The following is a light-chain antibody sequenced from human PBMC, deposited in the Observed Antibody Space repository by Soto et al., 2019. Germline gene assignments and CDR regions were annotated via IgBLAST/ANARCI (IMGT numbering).Light chain of an antibody. J-gene: IGLJ1*01. V-gene: IGLV2-23*01. Sequence: QCALTQPASVSGSPGQSITISCTGTSSDVGSYNLVSWYQQHPGKAPKLMIYEGSKRPSGVSNRFSGSKSGNTASLTISGLQAEDEADYYCCSYAGTPYVFGTGTKVTVL. CDR1: SSDVGSYNL. CDR3: CSYAGTPYV. CDR2: EGS.